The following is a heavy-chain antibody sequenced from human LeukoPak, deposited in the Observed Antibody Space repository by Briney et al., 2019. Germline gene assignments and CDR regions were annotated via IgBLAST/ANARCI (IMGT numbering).Heavy chain of an antibody. V-gene: IGHV3-7*03. Sequence: GGSLRLSCTASGLIFSVSWMAWVRQAPGKGLEWVAIIKKDASEKYAVDSMTGRFTISRDNAKNSLFLQMNSLRAEDTAIYYCTTDTWYSAGHWGQGTLVTVSS. CDR2: IKKDASEK. CDR3: TTDTWYSAGH. D-gene: IGHD2-15*01. CDR1: GLIFSVSW. J-gene: IGHJ4*02.